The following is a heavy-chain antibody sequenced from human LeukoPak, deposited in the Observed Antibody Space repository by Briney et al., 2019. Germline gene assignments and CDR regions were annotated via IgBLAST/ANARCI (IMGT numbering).Heavy chain of an antibody. D-gene: IGHD3-22*01. Sequence: ASVKVSCKASGYTFTSYGFSWVRQAPGQGLEWMGWISAYNGNTNYAQKLHGRVTMTTDTSTSTAYMELRSLRSDDTAAYYCARPSRINYYDSSGSEDYFDYWGQGTLVTVSS. CDR1: GYTFTSYG. CDR3: ARPSRINYYDSSGSEDYFDY. CDR2: ISAYNGNT. V-gene: IGHV1-18*01. J-gene: IGHJ4*02.